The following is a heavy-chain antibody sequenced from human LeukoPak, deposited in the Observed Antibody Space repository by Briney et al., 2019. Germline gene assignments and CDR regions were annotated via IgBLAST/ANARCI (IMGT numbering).Heavy chain of an antibody. CDR2: IYTSGST. V-gene: IGHV4-61*02. CDR1: GGSISSGSYY. Sequence: SETLSLTCTVSGGSISSGSYYWSWIRQPAGKGPEWIGRIYTSGSTNYNPSLKSRVTISVDTSKNQFSLKLSSVTAADTAVYYCARDSYDAFDIWGQGTMVTVSS. CDR3: ARDSYDAFDI. J-gene: IGHJ3*02.